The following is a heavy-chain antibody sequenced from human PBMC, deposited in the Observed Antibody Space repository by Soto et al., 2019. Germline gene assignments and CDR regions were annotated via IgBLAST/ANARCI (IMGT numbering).Heavy chain of an antibody. CDR1: GYTFTIYA. CDR3: ARDIVVVPAARGAIDY. CDR2: INAGNGNA. V-gene: IGHV1-3*01. Sequence: ALVKVSCKASGYTFTIYAMPWVRQAPGQRHEWMGWINAGNGNAKYSQKFQGRVTITRDTSASTAYMELSSLRSEDTAVYYCARDIVVVPAARGAIDYWGQGTLVTVSS. D-gene: IGHD2-2*01. J-gene: IGHJ4*02.